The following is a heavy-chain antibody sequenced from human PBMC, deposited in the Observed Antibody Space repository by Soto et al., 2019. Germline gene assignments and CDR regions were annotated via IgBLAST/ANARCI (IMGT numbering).Heavy chain of an antibody. CDR1: GYTFTSFA. D-gene: IGHD6-13*01. CDR2: INAANGNT. J-gene: IGHJ4*02. V-gene: IGHV1-3*01. CDR3: SRVASGSIDY. Sequence: GASVKVSCKASGYTFTSFAMHWVRQAPGQRLEWMGWINAANGNTKYSQQFQRRVTITSDTSASTAYMELSSLKSEDTGVYYCSRVASGSIDYWGQGTLVTVSS.